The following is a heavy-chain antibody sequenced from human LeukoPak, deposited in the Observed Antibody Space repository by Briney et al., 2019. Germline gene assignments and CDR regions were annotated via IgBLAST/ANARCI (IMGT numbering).Heavy chain of an antibody. CDR3: ARDGVWGNSFTDY. Sequence: ASVKVSCKASGYTFTSYGISWVRQAPGQGLEWVGWISAYNGKQKLQGRVTMTADTSTSTAYMELRSLRSDDTAVYYCARDGVWGNSFTDYWGQGTLVTVSS. J-gene: IGHJ4*02. V-gene: IGHV1-18*01. D-gene: IGHD3-16*01. CDR2: ISAYNGK. CDR1: GYTFTSYG.